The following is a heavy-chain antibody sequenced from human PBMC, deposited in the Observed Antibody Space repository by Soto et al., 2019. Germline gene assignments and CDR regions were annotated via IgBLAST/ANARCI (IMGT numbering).Heavy chain of an antibody. Sequence: SETLSLTCTVSGGSISSGGYYWSWIRQHPGKGLEWIGYIYYSGSTYYNPSLKSRVTISVDTSKNQFSLKLSSVTAADTAVYYWARYRSSGWFFDYWGQGTLVTVSS. J-gene: IGHJ4*02. CDR2: IYYSGST. CDR3: ARYRSSGWFFDY. D-gene: IGHD6-19*01. V-gene: IGHV4-31*03. CDR1: GGSISSGGYY.